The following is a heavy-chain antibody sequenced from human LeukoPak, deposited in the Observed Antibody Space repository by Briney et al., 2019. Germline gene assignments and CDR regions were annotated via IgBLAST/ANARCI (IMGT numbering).Heavy chain of an antibody. CDR3: AKTQDYRAAFDI. D-gene: IGHD3-16*02. V-gene: IGHV3-30*02. CDR2: IRYDGSNK. J-gene: IGHJ3*02. CDR1: GFTFSSYG. Sequence: GGSLRLSCAASGFTFSSYGMHWVRQAPGKGLEWVAFIRYDGSNKYYADSVKGRFTISRDNSKNTLYLQMNSLRAEDTAVYYCAKTQDYRAAFDIWGQGTMVTVSS.